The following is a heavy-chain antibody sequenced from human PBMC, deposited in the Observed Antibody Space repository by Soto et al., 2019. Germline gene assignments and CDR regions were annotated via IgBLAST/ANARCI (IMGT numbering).Heavy chain of an antibody. V-gene: IGHV4-34*01. CDR3: ARDGAYSSSWYTRYYYYGMDV. D-gene: IGHD6-13*01. CDR1: GGSFSCYY. Sequence: PSETLSLTCAVYGGSFSCYYWSWIRQPPGKGLEWIGEINHSGSTNYNPSLKSRVTISVDTSKNQFSLKLSSVTAADTAVYYCARDGAYSSSWYTRYYYYGMDVWGQGTTVTVSS. J-gene: IGHJ6*02. CDR2: INHSGST.